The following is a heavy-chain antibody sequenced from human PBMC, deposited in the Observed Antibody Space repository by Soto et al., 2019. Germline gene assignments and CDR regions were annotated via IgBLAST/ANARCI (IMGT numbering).Heavy chain of an antibody. D-gene: IGHD2-15*01. J-gene: IGHJ6*02. CDR3: ARTCSGGSCYSPYYYGMDV. Sequence: QVQLVQSGAEVQKPGSSVKVSCKASGGTFSSYAISWVRQAPGQGLEWMGGIIPIFGTANYAQKFQGRVTITADESTSTAYMELSSLRSEDTAVYYCARTCSGGSCYSPYYYGMDVWGQGTTVTVSS. CDR1: GGTFSSYA. CDR2: IIPIFGTA. V-gene: IGHV1-69*01.